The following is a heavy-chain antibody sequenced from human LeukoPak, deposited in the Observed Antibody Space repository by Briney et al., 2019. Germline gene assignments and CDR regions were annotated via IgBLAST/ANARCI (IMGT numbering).Heavy chain of an antibody. J-gene: IGHJ4*02. CDR2: INRGESMT. D-gene: IGHD2-2*03. Sequence: GGSLRLACAASGLSFRDNYMGLLRQPPGKGLEGLAYINRGESMTKYTASVQGRLTISTDNAKRSLFLQMNNLRANDTARYYCAKGSHGWTFDVWGQGSQVSVSS. CDR3: AKGSHGWTFDV. V-gene: IGHV3-11*01. CDR1: GLSFRDNY.